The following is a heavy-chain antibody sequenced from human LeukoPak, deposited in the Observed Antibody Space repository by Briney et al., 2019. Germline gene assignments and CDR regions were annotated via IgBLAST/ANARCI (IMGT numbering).Heavy chain of an antibody. V-gene: IGHV3-23*01. J-gene: IGHJ3*02. CDR3: AREKTYYDFWSGYYPNAFDI. Sequence: GGSLRLSCAASGFTFSSYAMSWGRQAPGKGLEWVSAISGSGGSTYYADSVKGRVTISRDNSKNTLYLQMNSLRAEDTAVYYCAREKTYYDFWSGYYPNAFDIWGQGTMVTVSS. D-gene: IGHD3-3*01. CDR1: GFTFSSYA. CDR2: ISGSGGST.